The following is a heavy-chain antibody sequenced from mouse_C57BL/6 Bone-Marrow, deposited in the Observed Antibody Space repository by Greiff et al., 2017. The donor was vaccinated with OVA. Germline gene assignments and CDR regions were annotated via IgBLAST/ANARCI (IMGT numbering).Heavy chain of an antibody. V-gene: IGHV10-1*01. CDR3: VSHGYWDFDV. CDR2: IRSKTNNYAT. CDR1: GFSFNTYA. J-gene: IGHJ1*03. Sequence: EVQLVESGGGLVQPKGSLKLSCAASGFSFNTYAMNWVRQAPGKGLEWVARIRSKTNNYATYYADSVKDRLTISRDDSESMLYLQMNNLKTENTAMYYGVSHGYWDFDVWGTGTTVTVSS.